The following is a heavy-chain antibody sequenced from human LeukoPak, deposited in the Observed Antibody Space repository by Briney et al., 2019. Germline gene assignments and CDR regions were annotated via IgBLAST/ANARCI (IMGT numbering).Heavy chain of an antibody. J-gene: IGHJ4*02. CDR3: AREVSAAGTHFDY. D-gene: IGHD6-13*01. Sequence: SVKVSCKASGGTLSNHAVSWVRQAPGQGLEWMGRIIPVSGTTNYAQKFQGRVTITTDESTSTVYMDLSSLRSEDTAVYYCAREVSAAGTHFDYWGQGTLVTVSS. CDR1: GGTLSNHA. CDR2: IIPVSGTT. V-gene: IGHV1-69*05.